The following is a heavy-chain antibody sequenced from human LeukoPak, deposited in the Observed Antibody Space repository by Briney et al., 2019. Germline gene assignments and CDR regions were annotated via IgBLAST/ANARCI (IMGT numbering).Heavy chain of an antibody. CDR2: ISVSGGST. CDR3: ARDKYDFWSGYSNWFDP. V-gene: IGHV3-23*01. D-gene: IGHD3-3*01. J-gene: IGHJ5*02. CDR1: GSTFSSYA. Sequence: GGSLRLSCAASGSTFSSYAMSWVRQAPGKWLEWVSAISVSGGSTYYADSVKGRFTISRDNAKNSLYLQMNSLRAEETAVYYCARDKYDFWSGYSNWFDPWGQGTLVTVSS.